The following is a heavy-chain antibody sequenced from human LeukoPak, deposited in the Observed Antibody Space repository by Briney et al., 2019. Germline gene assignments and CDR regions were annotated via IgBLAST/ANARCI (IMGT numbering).Heavy chain of an antibody. CDR3: AKDTGFCTANSCFYDALDV. Sequence: VGALRLSCVGSGFAFNGSAMSWVRQAPGKGLEWVSGIYGSAYKTHYADSVKGRFTISRDNSENTLYLQMNNLRADDTAMYYCAKDTGFCTANSCFYDALDVWGRGTMVTVSS. V-gene: IGHV3-23*01. CDR1: GFAFNGSA. J-gene: IGHJ3*01. CDR2: IYGSAYKT. D-gene: IGHD2-2*01.